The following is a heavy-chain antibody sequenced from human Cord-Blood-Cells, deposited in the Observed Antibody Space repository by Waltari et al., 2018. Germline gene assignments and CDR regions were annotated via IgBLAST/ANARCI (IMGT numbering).Heavy chain of an antibody. V-gene: IGHV4-39*01. D-gene: IGHD4-17*01. Sequence: QLRLQESGPGLVKPSETLSLTCTVSGGSISSSSYYWGWIRQPPGKGLEWIGSIYYIGRPYYNPSLKSRVTISVDTSKHQFSLKLSSVTAADTAVYYCASSFSDYGGNFAFDYWGQGTLVTVSS. CDR3: ASSFSDYGGNFAFDY. CDR1: GGSISSSSYY. CDR2: IYYIGRP. J-gene: IGHJ4*02.